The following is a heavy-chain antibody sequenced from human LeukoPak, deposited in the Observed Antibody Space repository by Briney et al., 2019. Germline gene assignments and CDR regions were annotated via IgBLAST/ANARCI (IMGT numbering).Heavy chain of an antibody. V-gene: IGHV1-8*03. CDR3: AREDSGEGFDY. J-gene: IGHJ4*02. D-gene: IGHD3-10*01. CDR2: MNPNSGNT. CDR1: GYTFTGYY. Sequence: ASVKVSCKASGYTFTGYYMHWVRQATGQGLEWMGWMNPNSGNTGYAQKFQGSVTITRNTSISTAYMELSSLRSEDTAVYYCAREDSGEGFDYWGQGTLVTVSS.